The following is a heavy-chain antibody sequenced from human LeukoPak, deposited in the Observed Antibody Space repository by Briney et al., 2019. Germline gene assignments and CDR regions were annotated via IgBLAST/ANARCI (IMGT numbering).Heavy chain of an antibody. V-gene: IGHV4-59*08. CDR3: TRRRWTFDY. CDR2: IYSSGST. J-gene: IGHJ4*02. Sequence: SETLSLTCTVSGDSITGFYWSWIRQPPGEGLEWIGYIYSSGSTYYNPSLKSRVTISVDTSKNQFSLKLGSVTAADTAFYYCTRRRWTFDYWGQGTLVTVSS. D-gene: IGHD3/OR15-3a*01. CDR1: GDSITGFY.